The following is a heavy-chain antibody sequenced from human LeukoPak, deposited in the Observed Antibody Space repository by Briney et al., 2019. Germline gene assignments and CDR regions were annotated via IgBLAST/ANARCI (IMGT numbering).Heavy chain of an antibody. CDR2: ISAYNGNT. CDR3: ARDVGDIVTIPAAISVP. J-gene: IGHJ5*02. CDR1: GYTFSSYG. Sequence: ASVKVSCKAYGYTFSSYGISWVRQAPGQGLEWMGWISAYNGNTNYAQMLQGRVTMTTDTSTSTAYMEVRSLRSDDTAMYYCARDVGDIVTIPAAISVPWGQGTLVTVSS. D-gene: IGHD2-2*01. V-gene: IGHV1-18*01.